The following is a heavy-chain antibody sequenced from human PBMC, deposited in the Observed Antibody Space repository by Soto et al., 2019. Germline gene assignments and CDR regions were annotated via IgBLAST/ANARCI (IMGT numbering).Heavy chain of an antibody. J-gene: IGHJ4*02. V-gene: IGHV3-30*18. CDR2: ISYDGSNK. Sequence: GGSLRLSCAASGFTFSSYGMHWVRQAPGKGLEWVAVISYDGSNKYYADSVKGRFTISRDNSKNTLYLQMNSLRAEDTAVYYCAKDTGRFESGDTFDYWGQGTLVTVSS. CDR1: GFTFSSYG. CDR3: AKDTGRFESGDTFDY. D-gene: IGHD3-3*01.